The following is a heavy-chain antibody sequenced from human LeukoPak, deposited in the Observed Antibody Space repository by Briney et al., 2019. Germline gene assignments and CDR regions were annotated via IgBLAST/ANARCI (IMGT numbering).Heavy chain of an antibody. CDR1: GGSISSGGYS. CDR2: IYHSGST. D-gene: IGHD3-9*01. V-gene: IGHV4-30-2*01. Sequence: PSETLSLTCTVSGGSISSGGYSWSWIRQPPGKGLEWIGYIYHSGSTYYNPSLKSRVTISVDRSKNQFSLKLSSVTAADTAVYYCARVRYDILTGYYGSFDYWGQGTLVTVSS. CDR3: ARVRYDILTGYYGSFDY. J-gene: IGHJ4*02.